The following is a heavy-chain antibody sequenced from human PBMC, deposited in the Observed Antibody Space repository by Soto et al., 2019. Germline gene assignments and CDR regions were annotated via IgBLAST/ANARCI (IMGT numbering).Heavy chain of an antibody. CDR1: GFTFSSYG. D-gene: IGHD1-26*01. V-gene: IGHV3-30*18. J-gene: IGHJ1*01. CDR3: AKDRRGSYYDYGGYFQH. CDR2: ISYDGSNK. Sequence: VQLVESGGGVVQPGRSLRLSCAASGFTFSSYGMHWVRQAPGKGLEWVAVISYDGSNKYYADSVKGRFTISRDNSKNTLYLQMNSLRAEDTAVYYCAKDRRGSYYDYGGYFQHWGQGTLVTVSS.